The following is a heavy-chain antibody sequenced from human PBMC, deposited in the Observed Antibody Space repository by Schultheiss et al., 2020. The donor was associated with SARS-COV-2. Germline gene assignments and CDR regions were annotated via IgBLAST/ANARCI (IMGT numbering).Heavy chain of an antibody. J-gene: IGHJ5*02. V-gene: IGHV4-30-2*01. CDR3: ARVSRTSWFDP. CDR2: IYHSGST. D-gene: IGHD1-7*01. CDR1: GGSISSGGYS. Sequence: SETLSLTCAVSGGSISSGGYSWSWIRQPPGKGLEWIGYIYHSGSTYYNPSLKSRVTISVDRSKNQFSLKLSSVTAADTAVYCCARVSRTSWFDPWGQGTLVTVSS.